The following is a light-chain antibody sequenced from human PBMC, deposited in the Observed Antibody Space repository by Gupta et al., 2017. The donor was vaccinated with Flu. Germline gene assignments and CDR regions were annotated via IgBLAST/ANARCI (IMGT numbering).Light chain of an antibody. CDR2: TAS. V-gene: IGKV1-17*01. J-gene: IGKJ4*01. Sequence: GDRVTITCRSSQGIRNDLGWFQQRPGKAPKRLIYTASSLQSGVPSRFSGSGSGTEVTLTISSLQPDDFATYYCLQHNSYPLTFGGGTKVEIK. CDR3: LQHNSYPLT. CDR1: QGIRND.